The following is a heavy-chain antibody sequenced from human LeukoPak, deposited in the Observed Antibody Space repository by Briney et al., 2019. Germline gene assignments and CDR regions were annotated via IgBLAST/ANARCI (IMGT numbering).Heavy chain of an antibody. D-gene: IGHD2-2*01. J-gene: IGHJ1*01. V-gene: IGHV1-69*13. Sequence: SVKVSRNASGGTFSSYATSCVRHAPRQRLEWMGGIIPIFGTANYAQKFQGRVTITADESTSTAYMELSSLRSEDTAVYYCARDSSTSLLFQHWGQGTLVTVSS. CDR3: ARDSSTSLLFQH. CDR2: IIPIFGTA. CDR1: GGTFSSYA.